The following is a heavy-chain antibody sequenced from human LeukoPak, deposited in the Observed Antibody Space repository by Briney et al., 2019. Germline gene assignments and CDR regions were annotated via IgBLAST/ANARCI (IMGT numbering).Heavy chain of an antibody. J-gene: IGHJ5*02. D-gene: IGHD6-13*01. Sequence: GASVKVSCKASGYTFTGYYMHWVRQAPGQGLEWMGWINPNSGGTNYAQKFQGRVTMTRDTSISTAYMELSRLRSDDTAVYYCARVWQQLVRWFDPWGQGTLVTVSS. CDR2: INPNSGGT. CDR1: GYTFTGYY. V-gene: IGHV1-2*02. CDR3: ARVWQQLVRWFDP.